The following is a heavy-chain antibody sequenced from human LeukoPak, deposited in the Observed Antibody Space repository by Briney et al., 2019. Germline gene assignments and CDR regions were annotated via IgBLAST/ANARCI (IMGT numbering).Heavy chain of an antibody. V-gene: IGHV4-30-4*08. D-gene: IGHD1-20*01. Sequence: SETLSLTXTVSGGSIRSGDYYWSWIRQPPWQGLEWIGYIYYSGSTYYNPSLKSRVTISVDTSKNQFSLKLSSVTAADTAVYYCARDHNWNWFDPWGQGTLVTVSS. J-gene: IGHJ5*02. CDR2: IYYSGST. CDR1: GGSIRSGDYY. CDR3: ARDHNWNWFDP.